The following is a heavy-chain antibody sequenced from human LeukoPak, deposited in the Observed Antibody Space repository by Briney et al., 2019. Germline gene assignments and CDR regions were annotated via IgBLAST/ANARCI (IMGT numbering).Heavy chain of an antibody. CDR3: AKSQWLVRIDAFDI. Sequence: GGSLRLSCAASGFTFSSYAMGWVRQAPGKGREWASGLSGTGASTTIADSLKDRFTISRDNSRDTLYLQMNSQRAEDTAIYYCAKSQWLVRIDAFDIWGQGTMVTVSS. D-gene: IGHD5-12*01. CDR1: GFTFSSYA. J-gene: IGHJ3*02. V-gene: IGHV3-23*01. CDR2: LSGTGAST.